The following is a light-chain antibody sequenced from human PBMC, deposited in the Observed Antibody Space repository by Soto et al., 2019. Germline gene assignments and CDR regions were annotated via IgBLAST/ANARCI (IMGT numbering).Light chain of an antibody. CDR1: QSVSSY. CDR2: GAS. J-gene: IGKJ4*01. CDR3: QQYNYSSPLT. Sequence: EIVMTQSPDSLSVSLGERATLSCRASQSVSSYLAWYQQKPGQAPRLLIYGASTRATGVPARFSGSGSGTEFTLTISSLPSEAFAVYYCQQYNYSSPLTFGGGTKVAIK. V-gene: IGKV3-15*01.